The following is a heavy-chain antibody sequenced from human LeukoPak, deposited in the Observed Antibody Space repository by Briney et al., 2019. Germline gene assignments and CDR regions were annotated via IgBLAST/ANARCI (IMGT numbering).Heavy chain of an antibody. J-gene: IGHJ6*02. D-gene: IGHD2-15*01. CDR3: ARGLGYCSGGSCYLLGV. CDR1: GGTFSSYA. CDR2: MNPNSGNT. V-gene: IGHV1-8*02. Sequence: ASVKVSCKASGGTFSSYAINWERQATGQGLEWMGWMNPNSGNTGYAQKFQGRVTMTRNTSISTAYMELSSLRSEDTAVYYCARGLGYCSGGSCYLLGVWGQGTTVTVSS.